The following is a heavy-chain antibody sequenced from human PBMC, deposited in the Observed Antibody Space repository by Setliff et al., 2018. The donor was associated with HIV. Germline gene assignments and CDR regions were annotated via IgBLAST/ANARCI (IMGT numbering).Heavy chain of an antibody. CDR1: GGSLSDYY. V-gene: IGHV4-34*01. CDR3: ARVQYHYVNNGDSYYFTH. CDR2: INHSGST. Sequence: SETLSLTCAVYGGSLSDYYWSWIRQPPGKGLEWIGQINHSGSTIYNPSLKSRVITSIDKSKNQFSLRLNSVTAADTAVYYCARVQYHYVNNGDSYYFTHWGHGTLVTVSS. J-gene: IGHJ4*01. D-gene: IGHD3-10*02.